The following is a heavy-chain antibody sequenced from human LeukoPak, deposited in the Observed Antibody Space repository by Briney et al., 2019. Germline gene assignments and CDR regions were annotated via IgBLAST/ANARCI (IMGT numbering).Heavy chain of an antibody. CDR2: IYSGGST. Sequence: GGSLRLSCAASGFTVSSNYMSWVRQAPGKGLEWVSVIYSGGSTYYADSVKGRFTISRDNSKNTLYLQMNCLRAEDTAVYYCARKPGYYYGMDVWGKGTTVTVSS. CDR3: ARKPGYYYGMDV. CDR1: GFTVSSNY. J-gene: IGHJ6*04. V-gene: IGHV3-53*01.